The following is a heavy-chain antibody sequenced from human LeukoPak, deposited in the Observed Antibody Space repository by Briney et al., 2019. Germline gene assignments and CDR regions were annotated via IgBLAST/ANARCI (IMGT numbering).Heavy chain of an antibody. V-gene: IGHV3-30*04. Sequence: GRSLRLSCAASGFTFSTYAMHWVRQAPGKGLEWVAVISFDGSDKYYADSVKGRFTISRDNSKNTLYLQLNSLRAEDTAVYYCARDAPFGSGWSQNYFDYWGQGTLVTVSS. CDR1: GFTFSTYA. CDR2: ISFDGSDK. D-gene: IGHD6-19*01. J-gene: IGHJ4*02. CDR3: ARDAPFGSGWSQNYFDY.